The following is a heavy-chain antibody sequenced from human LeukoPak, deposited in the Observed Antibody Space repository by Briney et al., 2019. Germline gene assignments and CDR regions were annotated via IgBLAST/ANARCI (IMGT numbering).Heavy chain of an antibody. CDR1: GFSLSNARVG. D-gene: IGHD3-16*01. V-gene: IGHV2-26*01. CDR3: ARITLGGYFDY. Sequence: SGPVLVKPTETLTLTCTVSGFSLSNARVGVSWIRQPPGKALEWLAYIFSNDEKSYSTSLRCRLTISKDTSKSQVVLTMTNMDPVDTATYYCARITLGGYFDYWGQGTLVTVSS. CDR2: IFSNDEK. J-gene: IGHJ4*02.